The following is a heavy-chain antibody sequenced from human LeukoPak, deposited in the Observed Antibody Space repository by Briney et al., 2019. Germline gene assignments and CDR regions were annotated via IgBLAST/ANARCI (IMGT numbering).Heavy chain of an antibody. J-gene: IGHJ4*02. D-gene: IGHD3-9*01. CDR3: AKFYDILTCYFDY. CDR1: GFTFSSYA. Sequence: GGSLRLSCAASGFTFSSYAMSWVRQSPGKGLEWVSALSGGGGSTYYAYYTDSVKGRFTISRDNSKNTLYLQMNSLRAEDTALYYCAKFYDILTCYFDYWGQGTLVTVSS. V-gene: IGHV3-23*01. CDR2: LSGGGGST.